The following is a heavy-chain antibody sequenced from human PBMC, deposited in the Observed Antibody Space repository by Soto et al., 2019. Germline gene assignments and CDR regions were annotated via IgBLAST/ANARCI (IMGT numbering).Heavy chain of an antibody. CDR3: AKGGAIVAAGTRGYLCNGLGA. CDR1: GYTFTVYY. Sequence: ASVKVSCKASGYTFTVYYVHWVRQAPGQGLEWMGWINPNSGDTYLAQRFQGRVTMNRDTSIGTAYMELRGLTSADTAEYYCAKGGAIVAAGTRGYLCNGLGACRQRTTFTVSS. CDR2: INPNSGDT. D-gene: IGHD1-26*01. J-gene: IGHJ6*02. V-gene: IGHV1-2*02.